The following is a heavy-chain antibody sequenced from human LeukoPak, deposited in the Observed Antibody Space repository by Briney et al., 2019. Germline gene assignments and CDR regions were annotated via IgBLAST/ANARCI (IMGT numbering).Heavy chain of an antibody. Sequence: SETLFLTCTVSDGSINTYSYYWSWIRQPPGKGLEYIGYIFTTGSTNYNPSLKSRVSISVDTSKNQFSLKLNSVTAADTAVYYCAGAAAGSPFQHWGQGTLVTVSS. CDR3: AGAAAGSPFQH. V-gene: IGHV4-4*09. D-gene: IGHD6-13*01. CDR2: IFTTGST. J-gene: IGHJ1*01. CDR1: DGSINTYSYY.